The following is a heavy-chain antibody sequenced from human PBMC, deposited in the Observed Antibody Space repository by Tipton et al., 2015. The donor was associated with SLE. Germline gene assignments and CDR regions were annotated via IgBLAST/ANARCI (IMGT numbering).Heavy chain of an antibody. J-gene: IGHJ5*02. V-gene: IGHV4-59*01. D-gene: IGHD5/OR15-5a*01. CDR1: GDYISSYY. CDR3: AGRSRGWFDP. CDR2: IYYSGST. Sequence: TLSLTCTVSGDYISSYYWSWIRQPPGKGLEWIGYIYYSGSTNYNPSLKSRVTISVDTSKNQFSLKLSSVTAADTAVYYCAGRSRGWFDPWGQGTLVTVSS.